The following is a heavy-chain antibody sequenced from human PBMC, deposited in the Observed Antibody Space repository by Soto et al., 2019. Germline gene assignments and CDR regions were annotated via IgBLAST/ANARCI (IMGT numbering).Heavy chain of an antibody. D-gene: IGHD2-15*01. CDR1: GFTFSSYA. CDR3: VGGRGGKGGYYYYGMDV. V-gene: IGHV3-30-3*01. CDR2: ISYDGSSE. Sequence: QVQLVESGGGVVQPGRSLRLSCAASGFTFSSYAMHWVRQAPGKGLEWVTLISYDGSSEYYADSVKGRFTISRDNFKNKLYMQMNSLRAEDTAVYYGVGGRGGKGGYYYYGMDVWGQGTTVTVSS. J-gene: IGHJ6*02.